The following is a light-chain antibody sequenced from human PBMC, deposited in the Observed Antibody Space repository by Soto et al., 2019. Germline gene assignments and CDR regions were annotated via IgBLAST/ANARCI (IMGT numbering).Light chain of an antibody. V-gene: IGLV2-14*03. J-gene: IGLJ1*01. CDR2: DVS. Sequence: QSALTQPASVSGAPGHSIAISCTGTSSDVGGYNHVSWYQHHPGKAPKLMVYDVSNRPSGVSNRFSGSKSGNTASLTISGLQAEDEADYYCSSYTSSSTYVFGTGTKVTVL. CDR3: SSYTSSSTYV. CDR1: SSDVGGYNH.